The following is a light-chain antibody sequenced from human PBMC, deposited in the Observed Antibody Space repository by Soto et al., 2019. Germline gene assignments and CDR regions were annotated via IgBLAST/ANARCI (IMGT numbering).Light chain of an antibody. J-gene: IGLJ1*01. CDR2: EVS. V-gene: IGLV2-14*01. CDR1: SSDIGDYKY. CDR3: SSFINRSTID. Sequence: QSALTQPASVSGAPGQSVTISCTGTSSDIGDYKYVSWYQKHPGRAPKALIYEVSNRPSNVSLRFSGSKSGTTAFLTISGLQADDEADYYCSSFINRSTIDFGSGTKLTVL.